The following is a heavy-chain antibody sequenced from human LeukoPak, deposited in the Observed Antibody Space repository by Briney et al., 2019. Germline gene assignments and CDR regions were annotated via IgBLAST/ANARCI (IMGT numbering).Heavy chain of an antibody. CDR3: ARDYAFDI. V-gene: IGHV4-59*01. Sequence: KSSETLSLTCTVSGGSISSYYWSWIRQPPGKGLEWIGYVHDSESTKYNPSLKSRVTISIDTSKNQFSLKLSSVTAADTAVYYCARDYAFDIWGQGTMVTVSS. J-gene: IGHJ3*02. CDR1: GGSISSYY. CDR2: VHDSEST.